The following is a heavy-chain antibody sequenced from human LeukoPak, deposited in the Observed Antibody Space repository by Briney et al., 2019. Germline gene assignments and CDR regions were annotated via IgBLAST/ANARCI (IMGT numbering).Heavy chain of an antibody. D-gene: IGHD6-6*01. CDR1: GFTVSSNY. CDR2: IYSGGST. CDR3: ARDRALYSSSSGQVY. V-gene: IGHV3-53*01. Sequence: GGSLRLSCAASGFTVSSNYMSWVRQAPGKGLEWVSVIYSGGSTYYADSVKGRFTISRDNSKNTLYLQMNSLRAEDTAVYYCARDRALYSSSSGQVYWGQGTLVTVSS. J-gene: IGHJ4*02.